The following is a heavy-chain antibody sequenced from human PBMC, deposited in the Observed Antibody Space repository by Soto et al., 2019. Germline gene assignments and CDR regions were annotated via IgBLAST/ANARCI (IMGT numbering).Heavy chain of an antibody. V-gene: IGHV4-34*01. J-gene: IGHJ4*02. CDR2: INHSGST. D-gene: IGHD2-8*02. CDR1: GGSVSGYY. CDR3: ARDKITGLFDY. Sequence: PFQTMSLTCAVYGGSVSGYYWSRIRQPPGTGLEWIGEINHSGSTNYNPSLKSRVTISVDTSKNQFSLKLTSVTAADTAVYYCARDKITGLFDYWGQGTLVTVSS.